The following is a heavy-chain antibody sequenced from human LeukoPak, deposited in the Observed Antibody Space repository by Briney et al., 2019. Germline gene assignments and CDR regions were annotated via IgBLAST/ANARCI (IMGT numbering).Heavy chain of an antibody. J-gene: IGHJ4*02. Sequence: GRSLRLSWAASGFTFDDYAMHWVRQAPGEGLEWVSGISWNSGSIGYADSVKGRFTISRDNAKNSLYLQMNSLRAEDTAVYYCATGGVDYWGQGTLVTVSS. D-gene: IGHD3-16*01. CDR2: ISWNSGSI. CDR1: GFTFDDYA. CDR3: ATGGVDY. V-gene: IGHV3-9*01.